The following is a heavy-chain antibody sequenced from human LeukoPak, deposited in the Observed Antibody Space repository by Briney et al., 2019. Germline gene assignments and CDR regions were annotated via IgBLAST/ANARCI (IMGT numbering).Heavy chain of an antibody. CDR1: GGSFSGYY. V-gene: IGHV4-34*01. Sequence: TLSLTCAVYGGSFSGYYWSWIRQPPGKGLEWIGEINHSGSTNYNPSLKSRVTISVDTSKNQFSLKLSSVTAADTAVYYCARLGVVIAPYYYYYMDVWGKGTTVPVSS. CDR2: INHSGST. D-gene: IGHD3-3*01. CDR3: ARLGVVIAPYYYYYMDV. J-gene: IGHJ6*03.